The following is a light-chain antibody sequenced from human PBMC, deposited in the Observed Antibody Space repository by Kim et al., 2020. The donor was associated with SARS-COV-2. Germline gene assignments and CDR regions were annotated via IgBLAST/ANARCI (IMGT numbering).Light chain of an antibody. V-gene: IGLV2-14*04. CDR2: DVS. CDR1: SSDVGGYNY. J-gene: IGLJ1*01. Sequence: QSITSSCTGTSSDVGGYNYVSWYQQHPGKAPKLMIYDVSKRHSGVSNRFSGSKSGNTASLTISGLQAEDEADYCCSSYTSSSTSYVFGTGTKVTVL. CDR3: SSYTSSSTSYV.